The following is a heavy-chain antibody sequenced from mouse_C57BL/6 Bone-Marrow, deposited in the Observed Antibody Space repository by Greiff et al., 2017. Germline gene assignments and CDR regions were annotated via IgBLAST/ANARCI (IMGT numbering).Heavy chain of an antibody. D-gene: IGHD2-5*01. CDR1: GFTFSDYY. V-gene: IGHV5-12*01. Sequence: EVKLVESGGGLVQPGGSLKISCAASGFTFSDYYMYWVRQTPEKRLEWVAYISNGGVSTYYPDTVQGRFPISRDNAKNSLYLQMSRLKSEDTAMYYCAIHRVYSNVCAYWGQGTLVTVSA. CDR2: ISNGGVST. J-gene: IGHJ3*01. CDR3: AIHRVYSNVCAY.